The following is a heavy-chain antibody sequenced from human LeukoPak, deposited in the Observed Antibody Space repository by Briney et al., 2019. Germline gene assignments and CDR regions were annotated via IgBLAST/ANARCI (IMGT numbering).Heavy chain of an antibody. CDR1: GFTFSSYW. CDR2: IKQDGSEK. Sequence: PGGSLRLSCAAFGFTFSSYWMSWVRQAPGKGLEWVANIKQDGSEKYYVDSVKGRFTISRDNAKNSLYLQMNSLRAEDTAVYYCRGIQLWARTYAFDIWGQGTMVTVSS. J-gene: IGHJ3*02. D-gene: IGHD5-18*01. V-gene: IGHV3-7*01. CDR3: RGIQLWARTYAFDI.